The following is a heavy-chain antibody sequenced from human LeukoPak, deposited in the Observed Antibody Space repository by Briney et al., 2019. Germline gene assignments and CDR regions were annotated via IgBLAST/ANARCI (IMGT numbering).Heavy chain of an antibody. Sequence: GESLKIYCEGSGYSFTSYWIGWVRQMPGKGLEWMGIIYPGGSDTRYSPSFQGQVTISADKSISTAYLQWSSLKASDTATYYCARSSGWYDSVEYFQHWGQGTLVTVSS. CDR1: GYSFTSYW. V-gene: IGHV5-51*01. CDR2: IYPGGSDT. CDR3: ARSSGWYDSVEYFQH. J-gene: IGHJ1*01. D-gene: IGHD6-19*01.